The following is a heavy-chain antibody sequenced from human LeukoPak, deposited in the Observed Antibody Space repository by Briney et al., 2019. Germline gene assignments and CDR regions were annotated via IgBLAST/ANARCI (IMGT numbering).Heavy chain of an antibody. D-gene: IGHD3-10*01. CDR1: GYTFTGYY. CDR2: INPNSGGT. CDR3: ARSLLWFGELRIDY. V-gene: IGHV1-2*02. J-gene: IGHJ4*02. Sequence: GASVKVSCKASGYTFTGYYTHWVRQAPGQGLEWMGWINPNSGGTNYAQKFQGRVTMTRDTSISTAYMELSRLRSDDTAVYYCARSLLWFGELRIDYWGQGTLVTVSS.